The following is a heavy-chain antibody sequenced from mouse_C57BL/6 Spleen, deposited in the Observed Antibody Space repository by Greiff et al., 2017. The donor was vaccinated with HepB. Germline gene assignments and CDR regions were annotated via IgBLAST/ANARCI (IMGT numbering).Heavy chain of an antibody. D-gene: IGHD1-1*01. Sequence: VQLQESGPELVKPGASVKISCKASGYAFSSSWMNWVKQRPGKGLEWIGRIYPGDGDTNYNGKFKGKATLTADKSSSTAYMQLSSLTSEESAVYVGAREGYYGSSGVYVDYWGQGTTLTVSS. CDR3: AREGYYGSSGVYVDY. CDR2: IYPGDGDT. J-gene: IGHJ2*01. V-gene: IGHV1-82*01. CDR1: GYAFSSSW.